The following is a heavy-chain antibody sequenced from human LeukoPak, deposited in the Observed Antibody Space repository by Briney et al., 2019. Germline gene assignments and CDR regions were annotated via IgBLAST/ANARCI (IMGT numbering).Heavy chain of an antibody. D-gene: IGHD1-26*01. Sequence: GGSLRLSCAASGFTFSNFALHWVRQAPGKGLEWVAIISYDGNNKDYADSVKGRFTISRDNSKSTLFLQLNSLKTEDTAVYYCAREGAVFDYWGQGTLVTVSS. J-gene: IGHJ4*02. V-gene: IGHV3-30*04. CDR1: GFTFSNFA. CDR2: ISYDGNNK. CDR3: AREGAVFDY.